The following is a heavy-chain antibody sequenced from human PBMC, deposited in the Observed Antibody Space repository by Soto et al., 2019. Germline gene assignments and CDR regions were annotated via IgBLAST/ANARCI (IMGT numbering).Heavy chain of an antibody. D-gene: IGHD5-12*01. CDR2: IRGNGDPP. CDR1: GFTFSSYA. CDR3: VKSRGGNNFDFFD. J-gene: IGHJ4*02. V-gene: IGHV3-64D*06. Sequence: GGSVRLSCSASGFTFSSYAMHWVRQAPGKGLEYVSGIRGNGDPPFYADSVKGRFTISRDNSKNTLYLQMSSLGADDTAVYYCVKSRGGNNFDFFDWGQGALVTVSS.